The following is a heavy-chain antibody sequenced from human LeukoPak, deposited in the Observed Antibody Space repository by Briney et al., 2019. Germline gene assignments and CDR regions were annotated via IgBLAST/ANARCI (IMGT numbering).Heavy chain of an antibody. D-gene: IGHD1-26*01. V-gene: IGHV3-30*02. CDR3: ANGDSGSYYPLAFDI. J-gene: IGHJ3*02. Sequence: GGSLRLSCAASGFTFSSYGMHWVRQAPGKGLEWVAFIRYDGSNKYYADSVKGRFTISRDNSKNTLYLQMNGLRAEDTAVYYCANGDSGSYYPLAFDIWGQGTTVTVSS. CDR1: GFTFSSYG. CDR2: IRYDGSNK.